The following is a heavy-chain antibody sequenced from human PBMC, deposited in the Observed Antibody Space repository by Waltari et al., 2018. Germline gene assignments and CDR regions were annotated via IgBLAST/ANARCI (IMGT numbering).Heavy chain of an antibody. CDR2: IRNQAYGGTA. CDR3: TRNVFSDY. CDR1: GFSFGDYV. V-gene: IGHV3-49*04. Sequence: EVQLVESGGGVVKPGQSLRLSCTTSGFSFGDYVMTWVRKAPGKGLEWVGFIRNQAYGGTAEYAASVKGRFTISRDDSKGNVYLEMNSLRTEDTAVYFCTRNVFSDYWGQGSLVTVSS. J-gene: IGHJ4*02.